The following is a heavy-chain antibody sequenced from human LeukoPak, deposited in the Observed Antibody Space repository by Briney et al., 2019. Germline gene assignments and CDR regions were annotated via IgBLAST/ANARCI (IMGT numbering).Heavy chain of an antibody. CDR1: GGSFSDYY. V-gene: IGHV4-34*01. J-gene: IGHJ4*02. Sequence: PSETLSLTCAVYGGSFSDYYWSWIRQPPGKGLEWIGEINHSGSTNYNPSLKSRVTISVDTSKNQFSLKLSSVTAADTAVYYCARGDNSGYRYWGQGTLVTVSS. CDR2: INHSGST. D-gene: IGHD3-22*01. CDR3: ARGDNSGYRY.